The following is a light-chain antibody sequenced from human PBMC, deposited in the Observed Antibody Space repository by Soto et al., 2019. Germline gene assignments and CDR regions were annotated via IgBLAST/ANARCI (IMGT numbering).Light chain of an antibody. J-gene: IGKJ2*01. CDR3: QQYGSSPPYT. CDR1: QSVSSSY. CDR2: GAS. Sequence: EIVLTQSPGTLSLSPGERATLSCRASQSVSSSYLAWYQQKPGQAPRHLISGASSRATGIPDRFSGSGSGTDFTLTISRLEPEDFAVYYCQQYGSSPPYTFGQGAKLEIK. V-gene: IGKV3-20*01.